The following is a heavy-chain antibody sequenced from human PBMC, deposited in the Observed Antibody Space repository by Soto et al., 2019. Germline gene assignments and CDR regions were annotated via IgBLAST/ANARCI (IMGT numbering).Heavy chain of an antibody. CDR3: AKAAVLTNPLYYYYGMDV. J-gene: IGHJ6*02. Sequence: PGVSLRLSCAASGFTFISYAMSWVRQAPRKELEWVSAISGSGGSTYYADSVKGRFTISRDNSKNTLYLQMNSLRAEDTAVYYCAKAAVLTNPLYYYYGMDVWGQGTTVTVSS. V-gene: IGHV3-23*01. D-gene: IGHD1-1*01. CDR1: GFTFISYA. CDR2: ISGSGGST.